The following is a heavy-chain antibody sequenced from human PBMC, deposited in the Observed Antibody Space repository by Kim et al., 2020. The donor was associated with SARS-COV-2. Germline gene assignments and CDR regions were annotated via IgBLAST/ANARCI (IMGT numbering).Heavy chain of an antibody. D-gene: IGHD3-22*01. V-gene: IGHV4-34*01. CDR1: GGSFSGYY. CDR2: INHSGST. CDR3: ARGSGSGYSVDY. Sequence: SETLSLTCAVYGGSFSGYYWSWIRQPPGKGLEWIGEINHSGSTNYNPSLKSRVTISVDTSKNQFSLKLSSVTAADTAVYYCARGSGSGYSVDYWGQGTLVTVSS. J-gene: IGHJ4*02.